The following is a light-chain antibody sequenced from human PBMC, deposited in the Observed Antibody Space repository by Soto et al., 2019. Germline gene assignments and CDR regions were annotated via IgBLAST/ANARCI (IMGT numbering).Light chain of an antibody. Sequence: EIVLTQSPGTLSLSPGERATLSCRASQSVSSNFLAWYQQKPGQAPRLLIYHAFSRATGMPDRFSGSGSGTDFTLTISRLEPEDFAVYYCQQYGSSPYSLGQGTKLDI. J-gene: IGKJ2*01. CDR2: HAF. V-gene: IGKV3-20*01. CDR3: QQYGSSPYS. CDR1: QSVSSNF.